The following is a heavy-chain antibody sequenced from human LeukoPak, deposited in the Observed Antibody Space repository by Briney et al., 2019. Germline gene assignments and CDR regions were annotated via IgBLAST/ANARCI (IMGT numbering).Heavy chain of an antibody. V-gene: IGHV1-69*05. CDR2: IIPIFGTA. CDR3: ARDLGGPYSSFPNWFDP. Sequence: SVKVSCKASGGTFSSYAISWVRQAPGQGLEWMGGIIPIFGTANYAQKFQGRVTITTDESTSTAYMELSSLRSEDTAVYYCARDLGGPYSSFPNWFDPWGQGILVTVSS. CDR1: GGTFSSYA. J-gene: IGHJ5*02. D-gene: IGHD6-6*01.